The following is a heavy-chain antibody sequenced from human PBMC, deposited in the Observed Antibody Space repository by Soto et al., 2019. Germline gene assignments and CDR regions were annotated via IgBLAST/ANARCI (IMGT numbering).Heavy chain of an antibody. CDR3: AKTGFWSDYRVADY. D-gene: IGHD3-3*01. CDR1: GGSISSSSSY. CDR2: IHYSGST. V-gene: IGHV4-39*01. Sequence: PSETLSLTCTVSGGSISSSSSYWGWIRQPPGKGLEWIGSIHYSGSTYYNPSLKSRITISVDTSKNQFSLKLSSVTAADTAVYFCAKTGFWSDYRVADYWGQGTLVTAPQ. J-gene: IGHJ4*02.